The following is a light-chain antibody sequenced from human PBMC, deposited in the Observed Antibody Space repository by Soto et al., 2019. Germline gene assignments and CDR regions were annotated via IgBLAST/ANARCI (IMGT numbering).Light chain of an antibody. CDR2: GVS. V-gene: IGLV2-14*01. Sequence: QSALTQPASVSGSPGQSITISCTGTSSDVGGYNYVSGYQQHPGKAPKLMIYGVSNRPSGVSNRFSGSKSGNTASLTISGLQAEDEADYYCSSYASSSSLRVFGGGTKLTVL. J-gene: IGLJ3*02. CDR3: SSYASSSSLRV. CDR1: SSDVGGYNY.